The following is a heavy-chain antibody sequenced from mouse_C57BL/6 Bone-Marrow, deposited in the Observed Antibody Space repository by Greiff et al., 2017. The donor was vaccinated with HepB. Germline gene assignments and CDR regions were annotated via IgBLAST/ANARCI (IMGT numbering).Heavy chain of an antibody. CDR3: ASRITTVVARDYYAMDY. CDR1: GFNIKDYY. Sequence: VQLKESGAELVKPGASVKLSCTASGFNIKDYYMHWVKQRTEQGLEWIGRIDPEDGETKYAPKFQGKATITADTSSNTAYLQLSSLTSEDTAVYYCASRITTVVARDYYAMDYWGQGTSVTVSS. D-gene: IGHD1-1*01. CDR2: IDPEDGET. J-gene: IGHJ4*01. V-gene: IGHV14-2*01.